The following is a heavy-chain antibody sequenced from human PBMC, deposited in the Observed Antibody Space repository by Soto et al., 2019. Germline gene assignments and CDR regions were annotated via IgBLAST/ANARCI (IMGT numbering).Heavy chain of an antibody. CDR2: MSSSGTNV. CDR1: EFTIGDFY. J-gene: IGHJ4*02. CDR3: ATSRVFDF. Sequence: AGGSMIVSCASSEFTIGDFYVIWIRQTPGKGLEWLALMSSSGTNVFYADSVKGRFTISRDNAKNSLFLQMDSLKAEDTAVYYCATSRVFDFLGLGTLVTGSS. V-gene: IGHV3-11*01.